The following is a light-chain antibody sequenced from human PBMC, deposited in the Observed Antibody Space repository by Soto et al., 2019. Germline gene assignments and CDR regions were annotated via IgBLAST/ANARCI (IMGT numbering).Light chain of an antibody. V-gene: IGLV2-14*01. CDR3: SSYTSSSTYV. J-gene: IGLJ1*01. CDR1: SSDVGGYNY. Sequence: QSALTQPASVSGSPGQSITISCTGTSSDVGGYNYVSWYQQHPGTAPKLMIYDVSNRPSGVSNRVSGSKSSNTASLTISGLQAEGEADYYCSSYTSSSTYVFGTGTKPTVL. CDR2: DVS.